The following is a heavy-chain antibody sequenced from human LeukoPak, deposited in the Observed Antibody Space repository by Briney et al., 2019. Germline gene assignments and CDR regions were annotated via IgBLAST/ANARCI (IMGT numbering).Heavy chain of an antibody. CDR1: GFTFSSYG. CDR2: IPYDGSNK. Sequence: SGGSLRLSCAASGFTFSSYGMHWVRQAPGKGLEWVAVIPYDGSNKYYADSVKGRFTISRDNSKNTLYLQMNSLRAEDTAVYYCAKVKAVAGVSYYFDYWGEGTLVTVSS. J-gene: IGHJ4*02. CDR3: AKVKAVAGVSYYFDY. D-gene: IGHD6-19*01. V-gene: IGHV3-30*18.